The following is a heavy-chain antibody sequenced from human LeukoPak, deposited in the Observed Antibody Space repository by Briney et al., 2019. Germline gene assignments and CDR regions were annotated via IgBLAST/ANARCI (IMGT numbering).Heavy chain of an antibody. CDR3: ARGRKYYDSSGYYFDY. V-gene: IGHV4-59*12. J-gene: IGHJ4*02. Sequence: PSETLSLTCTVSGGSISSYYWSWIRQPPGKGLEWIGYIYYSGSTNYNPSLKSRVTISVDTSKNQFSLKLSSVTAADTAVYYCARGRKYYDSSGYYFDYWGQGTLVTVSS. CDR2: IYYSGST. CDR1: GGSISSYY. D-gene: IGHD3-22*01.